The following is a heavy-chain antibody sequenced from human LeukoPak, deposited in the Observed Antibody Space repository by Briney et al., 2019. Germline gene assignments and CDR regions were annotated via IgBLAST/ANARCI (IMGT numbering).Heavy chain of an antibody. CDR2: IAYNGNPT. CDR1: GFDFDDYD. J-gene: IGHJ1*01. CDR3: ARDAFGGMPDYLDL. V-gene: IGHV3-30*03. D-gene: IGHD3-10*01. Sequence: GGSLRLSCAASGFDFDDYDMHWVRQAPGKGLEGVAVIAYNGNPTIYTDCVKGRFTIARDNSKNTLFLQMDSLTTEDTAVYYGARDAFGGMPDYLDLWGQGTLVTVSS.